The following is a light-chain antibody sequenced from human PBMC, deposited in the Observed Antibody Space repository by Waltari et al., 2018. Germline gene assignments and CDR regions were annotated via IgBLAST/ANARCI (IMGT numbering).Light chain of an antibody. CDR2: NNN. V-gene: IGLV1-40*01. CDR1: RSNIGGGYD. CDR3: QSYDISLSGSL. J-gene: IGLJ2*01. Sequence: QSVLTQPHSVSGAPGQRVTLSCTGSRSNIGGGYDVHWYQQLPGTAPKLLIYNNNNRPSGVPDRFAGSKSGTSASLAITGLQAEDEADYYCQSYDISLSGSLFGGGTKLTVL.